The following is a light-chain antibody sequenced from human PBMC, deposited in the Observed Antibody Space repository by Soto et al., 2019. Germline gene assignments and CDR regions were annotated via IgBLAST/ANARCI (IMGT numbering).Light chain of an antibody. Sequence: EIVLTQSPGTLYLSPGDRATISCRASQSVTSSYLGWYQQKRGQAPRLLIYGASTRAPGIPDRFSGSGSGTDFTLTISRLEPEDFAVYYCQQYGNSPWTFGQGTKVDI. CDR2: GAS. V-gene: IGKV3-20*01. CDR3: QQYGNSPWT. J-gene: IGKJ1*01. CDR1: QSVTSSY.